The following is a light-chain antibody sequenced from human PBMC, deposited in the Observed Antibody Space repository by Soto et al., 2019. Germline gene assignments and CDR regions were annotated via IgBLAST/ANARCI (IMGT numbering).Light chain of an antibody. J-gene: IGKJ5*01. V-gene: IGKV1-8*01. CDR1: QGISSY. CDR2: AAS. CDR3: QQYYSYPPT. Sequence: AIRMTQSPSSFSASTGDRVTITCRASQGISSYLAWYQQKPGKAPELLIYAASTLQSGVPSRFSGSGSGTDFTLTISSLQSEDFATYYCQQYYSYPPTFGQGTRLDIK.